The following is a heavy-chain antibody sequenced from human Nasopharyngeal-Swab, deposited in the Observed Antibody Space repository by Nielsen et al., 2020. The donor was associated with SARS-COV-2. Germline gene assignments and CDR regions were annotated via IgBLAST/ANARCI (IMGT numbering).Heavy chain of an antibody. CDR2: IYYSGST. D-gene: IGHD3-22*01. Sequence: SETLSLTCTVSGGSVSSGSYYWSWIRQPPGKGLEWIGYIYYSGSTNYNPSLKSRVTISVDTSKNQFSLKLRSVTAADTAVYYCARAVGYYDSSGYCDYWGQGTLVTVSS. V-gene: IGHV4-61*01. CDR3: ARAVGYYDSSGYCDY. J-gene: IGHJ4*02. CDR1: GGSVSSGSYY.